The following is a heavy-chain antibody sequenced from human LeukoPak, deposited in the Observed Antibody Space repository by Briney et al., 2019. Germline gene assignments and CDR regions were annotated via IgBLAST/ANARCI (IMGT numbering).Heavy chain of an antibody. CDR3: TRQLSWASDTGDS. CDR1: GGSISGSRRY. D-gene: IGHD6-13*01. V-gene: IGHV4-39*01. Sequence: SETLSLTCNVSGGSISGSRRYWGWVRQPPGGGLEWIGSIRYNPSLQSRLTISVDNSQNRFSLKLKSVTAADTSMYYCTRQLSWASDTGDSWGQGTLVTVSS. J-gene: IGHJ5*01. CDR2: IRY.